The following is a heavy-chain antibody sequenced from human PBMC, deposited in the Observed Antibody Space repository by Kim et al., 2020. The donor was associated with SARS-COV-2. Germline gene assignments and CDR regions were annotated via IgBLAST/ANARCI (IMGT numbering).Heavy chain of an antibody. CDR1: GFTFSSYA. D-gene: IGHD2-15*01. CDR3: AKEYCSGGSCYSFSFDP. Sequence: GGSLRLSCAASGFTFSSYAMSWVRQAPGKGLEWVSAISGSGGSTYYADSVKGRFTISRDNSKNTLYLQMNSLRAEDTAVYYCAKEYCSGGSCYSFSFDPWGQGTLVTVSS. V-gene: IGHV3-23*01. J-gene: IGHJ5*02. CDR2: ISGSGGST.